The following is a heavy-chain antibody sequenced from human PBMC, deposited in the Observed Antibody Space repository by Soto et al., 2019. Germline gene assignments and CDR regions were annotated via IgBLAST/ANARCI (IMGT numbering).Heavy chain of an antibody. Sequence: EVQLVESGGGLLQPGGSLRLSCAASGFTFSSYWMHWVRQAPGKGLVWVSRINGDGSSTNYADSVKGRFTISRDNAKNTLYLQMNSLRAEDTAVYYSARDTGVTGEDYWGQGTLVPVSS. D-gene: IGHD7-27*01. CDR2: INGDGSST. CDR3: ARDTGVTGEDY. J-gene: IGHJ4*02. V-gene: IGHV3-74*01. CDR1: GFTFSSYW.